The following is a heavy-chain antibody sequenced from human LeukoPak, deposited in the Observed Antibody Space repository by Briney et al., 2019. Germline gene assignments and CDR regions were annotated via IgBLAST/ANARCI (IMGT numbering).Heavy chain of an antibody. V-gene: IGHV1-18*01. Sequence: ASVTVSCTASGYTFTSYGISWVRQAPGQGLEWMGWISAYNGNTNYAQKLQGRVTMTTDTSTSTAYVELRSLRSDDTAVYYCACDYYYDSSGYYYCSYWGQGTLVTVSS. CDR3: ACDYYYDSSGYYYCSY. CDR1: GYTFTSYG. CDR2: ISAYNGNT. J-gene: IGHJ4*02. D-gene: IGHD3-22*01.